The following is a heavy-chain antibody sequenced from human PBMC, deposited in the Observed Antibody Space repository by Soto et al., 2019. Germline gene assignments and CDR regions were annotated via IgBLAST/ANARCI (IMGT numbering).Heavy chain of an antibody. V-gene: IGHV3-23*01. D-gene: IGHD5-18*01. CDR3: ARNVDTAMEDYYYYYGMDV. Sequence: EVQLLESGGGLVQPGGSLRLSCAASGFTFRSYAMSWVRQAPGKGLEWVSAISGSGGSTYYADSVKGRFTISRDNSKNTLYLQMNSLRAEDTAVYYCARNVDTAMEDYYYYYGMDVWGQGTTVTVSS. CDR2: ISGSGGST. CDR1: GFTFRSYA. J-gene: IGHJ6*02.